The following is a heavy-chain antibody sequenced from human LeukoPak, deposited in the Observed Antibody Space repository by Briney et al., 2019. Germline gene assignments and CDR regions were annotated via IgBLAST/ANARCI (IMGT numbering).Heavy chain of an antibody. J-gene: IGHJ6*03. CDR3: PRTAVLVPAARRITIFGVVITNYYYYMDV. V-gene: IGHV1-8*01. CDR2: MTPNSGNT. D-gene: IGHD3-3*01. Sequence: GASVKGSCKATGYSFTSYDINWVQQATGQGLEWMGWMTPNSGNTGYAQKFQGRVTMTRNTSISTAYMELSSLRSEDTAVYDCPRTAVLVPAARRITIFGVVITNYYYYMDVWGKGTTVTVSS. CDR1: GYSFTSYD.